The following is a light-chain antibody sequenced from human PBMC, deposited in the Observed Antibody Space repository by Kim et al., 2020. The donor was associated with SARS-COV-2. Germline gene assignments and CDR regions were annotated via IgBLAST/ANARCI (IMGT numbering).Light chain of an antibody. J-gene: IGLJ2*01. CDR2: QDS. V-gene: IGLV3-1*01. CDR1: KLGDKY. Sequence: SYELTQPPSVSVSPGQSATITCSGDKLGDKYACWYQQKPGQSPVLVIYQDSKRPSGIPERFSGSNSGSTATLTISGTQAMDEADYYCQTWDSRTYVVFGG. CDR3: QTWDSRTYVV.